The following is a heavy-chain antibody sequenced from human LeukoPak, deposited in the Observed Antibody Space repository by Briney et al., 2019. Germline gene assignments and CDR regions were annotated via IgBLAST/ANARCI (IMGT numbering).Heavy chain of an antibody. CDR1: GYTFSSFS. CDR3: AREPLRGAMVHFDY. D-gene: IGHD5-18*01. J-gene: IGHJ4*02. V-gene: IGHV3-21*01. Sequence: PGGSLRLSCAASGYTFSSFSINWVRQAPGKGLEWVSSISSSSSYIYYADSVKGRFTISRDNAKNSLYLQMNSLRAEDTAVYYCAREPLRGAMVHFDYWGQGTLVTVSS. CDR2: ISSSSSYI.